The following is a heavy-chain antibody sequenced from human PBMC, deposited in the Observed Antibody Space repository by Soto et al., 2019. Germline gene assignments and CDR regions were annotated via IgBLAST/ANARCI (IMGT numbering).Heavy chain of an antibody. Sequence: SDTLSLTCAVSGYSIRSGYYWGWIRQPPGKGLEWIGSIYHSGSTYYNPSLKSRVTISVDTSKNQFSLKLSSVTAADTAVYYCARGTVSSPDYWGQGPLVPVS. CDR1: GYSIRSGYY. D-gene: IGHD3-16*01. J-gene: IGHJ4*02. CDR3: ARGTVSSPDY. CDR2: IYHSGST. V-gene: IGHV4-38-2*01.